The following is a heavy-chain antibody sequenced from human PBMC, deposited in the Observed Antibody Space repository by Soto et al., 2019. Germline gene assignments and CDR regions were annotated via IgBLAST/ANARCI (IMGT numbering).Heavy chain of an antibody. D-gene: IGHD3-10*01. Sequence: SETLSLTCTVSGGSISSSSYYWGWIRQPPGKGLEWIGYIYYSGSTYYNPSLKSRVTISVDTSKNQFSLKLSSVTAADTAVYYCARAITMVRGVPWGLVYRMAVWGQGTTVTVSS. V-gene: IGHV4-30-4*08. CDR3: ARAITMVRGVPWGLVYRMAV. CDR1: GGSISSSSYY. J-gene: IGHJ6*02. CDR2: IYYSGST.